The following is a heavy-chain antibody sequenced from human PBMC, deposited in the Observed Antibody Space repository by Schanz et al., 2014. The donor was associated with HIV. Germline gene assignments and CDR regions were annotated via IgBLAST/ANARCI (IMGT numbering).Heavy chain of an antibody. CDR2: ISSSSSYI. CDR1: GFTFSSYS. CDR3: AREAVRFFDY. Sequence: EEKLVESGGGFVQPGGSLRLSCAASGFTFSSYSMNWVRQAPGKGLEWVSSISSSSSYIYYADSVKGRFTISRDNARNSLYLQMNSLRAEDTAVYYCAREAVRFFDYWGQGTLVTVSS. V-gene: IGHV3-21*01. D-gene: IGHD6-6*01. J-gene: IGHJ4*02.